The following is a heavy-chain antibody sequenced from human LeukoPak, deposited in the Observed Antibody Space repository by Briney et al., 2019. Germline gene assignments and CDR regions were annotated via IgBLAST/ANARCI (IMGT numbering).Heavy chain of an antibody. V-gene: IGHV1-69*13. CDR2: IIPIFGTA. J-gene: IGHJ6*02. CDR3: ARVQGLDYYYYGMDV. D-gene: IGHD6-19*01. CDR1: GGTFSSYA. Sequence: SVKVSYKASGGTFSSYAISWVRQAPGQGLEWMGGIIPIFGTANYAQKFQGRVTIAADESTSTAYMELSSLRSEDTAVYYCARVQGLDYYYYGMDVWGQGTTVTVSS.